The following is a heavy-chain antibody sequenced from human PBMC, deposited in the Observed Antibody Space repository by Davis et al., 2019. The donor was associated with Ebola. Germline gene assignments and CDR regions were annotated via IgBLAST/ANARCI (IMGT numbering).Heavy chain of an antibody. D-gene: IGHD1-7*01. CDR2: ITSRGYI. CDR1: TFTFSKYS. V-gene: IGHV3-21*06. CDR3: ARDENWNYGYYYGMDV. Sequence: GESLKISCVGSTFTFSKYSMNWVRQAPGKGLEWLSSITSRGYIFYADSVKGRLTVSRDNAENSLYLQMSSLRAEDTAVYFCARDENWNYGYYYGMDVWGQGTTVTVSS. J-gene: IGHJ6*02.